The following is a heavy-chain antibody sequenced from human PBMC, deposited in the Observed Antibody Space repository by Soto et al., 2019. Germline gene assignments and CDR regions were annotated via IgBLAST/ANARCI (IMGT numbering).Heavy chain of an antibody. Sequence: ASVKVSCKASGYTFTSYGISWVRQAPGQGLEWMGWISAYNGNTNYAQKLQGRVTMTTDTSTSTAYMELRSLRSDDTAVYYCARVPDCSSTSCYLGDAFDIWGQGTMVTVSS. CDR3: ARVPDCSSTSCYLGDAFDI. D-gene: IGHD2-2*01. CDR2: ISAYNGNT. CDR1: GYTFTSYG. J-gene: IGHJ3*02. V-gene: IGHV1-18*01.